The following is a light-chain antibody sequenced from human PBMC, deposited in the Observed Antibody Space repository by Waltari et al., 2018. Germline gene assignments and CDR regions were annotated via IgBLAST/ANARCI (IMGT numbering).Light chain of an antibody. J-gene: IGKJ4*01. Sequence: DIQMTQSPSSLSASVGDRVTITCRASQGIRNDLAWYQQKPGKAPKRLIYAASSLQSGVPSRFSGRGSGPDFTLTVSSLQPEDAAIYYGLQHNSLPLTFGGGTNVEIK. CDR2: AAS. CDR3: LQHNSLPLT. CDR1: QGIRND. V-gene: IGKV1-17*01.